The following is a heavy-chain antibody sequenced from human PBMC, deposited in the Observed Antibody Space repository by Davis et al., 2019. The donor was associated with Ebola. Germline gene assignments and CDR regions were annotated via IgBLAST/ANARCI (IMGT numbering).Heavy chain of an antibody. CDR1: GFTFSSYA. CDR2: ISGSGGST. J-gene: IGHJ4*02. CDR3: AKDPLTRVRTIDY. V-gene: IGHV3-23*01. D-gene: IGHD1-14*01. Sequence: GESLKISCAASGFTFSSYAMSWVRQAPGKGLEWVSAISGSGGSTYYADSVKGRFTISRDNSKNTLYLQMNSLRAEDTAVYYCAKDPLTRVRTIDYWGQGTLVTVSS.